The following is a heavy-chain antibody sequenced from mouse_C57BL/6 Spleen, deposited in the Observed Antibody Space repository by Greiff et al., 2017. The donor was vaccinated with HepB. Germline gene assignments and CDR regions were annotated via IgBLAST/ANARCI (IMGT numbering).Heavy chain of an antibody. CDR1: GFTFSSYA. J-gene: IGHJ4*01. CDR3: TRDYYSNYVRNYAMDY. V-gene: IGHV5-9-1*02. Sequence: EVQVVESGEGLVKPGGSLKLSCAASGFTFSSYAMSWVRQTPEKRLEWVAYISSGGDYIYYADTVKGRFTISRDNARNTLYLQMSSLKSEDTAMYYCTRDYYSNYVRNYAMDYWGQATAVTVSS. CDR2: ISSGGDYI. D-gene: IGHD2-5*01.